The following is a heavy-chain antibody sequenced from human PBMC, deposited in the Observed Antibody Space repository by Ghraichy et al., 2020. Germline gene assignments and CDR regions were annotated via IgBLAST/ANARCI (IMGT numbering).Heavy chain of an antibody. CDR1: GFTVSSNY. J-gene: IGHJ4*02. CDR3: ARDRYYYDSSGGGSYSDY. Sequence: GGSLRLSCAASGFTVSSNYMSWVRQAPGKGLEWVSVIYSGGSTYYADSVKGRFTISRDNSKNTLYLQMNSLRAEDTAVYYCARDRYYYDSSGGGSYSDYWGQGTLVTVSS. CDR2: IYSGGST. V-gene: IGHV3-53*01. D-gene: IGHD3-22*01.